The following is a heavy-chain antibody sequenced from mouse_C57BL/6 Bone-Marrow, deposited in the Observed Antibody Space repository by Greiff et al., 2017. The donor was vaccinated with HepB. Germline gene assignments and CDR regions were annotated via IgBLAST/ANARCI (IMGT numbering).Heavy chain of an antibody. CDR2: IRLKSDNYAT. V-gene: IGHV6-3*01. CDR3: TGGTTVARGFDY. J-gene: IGHJ2*01. CDR1: GFTFSNYW. D-gene: IGHD1-1*01. Sequence: EVKLVESGGGLVQPGGSMKLSCVASGFTFSNYWMNWVRQSPEKGLEWVAQIRLKSDNYATHYAESVKGRFTISRDESKSSVYLQMNNLRAEDTGIYYCTGGTTVARGFDYWGQGTTLTVSS.